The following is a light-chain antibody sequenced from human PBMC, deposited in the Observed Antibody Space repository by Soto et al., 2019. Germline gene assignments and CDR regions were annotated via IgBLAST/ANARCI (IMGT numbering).Light chain of an antibody. J-gene: IGKJ4*01. Sequence: EIVLTQSPGTLSLSPGERATFSCRASQNVRSSYLAWYQQRPGQAPRLLIYGASNRATGIPDRFSGSGSGTDFTLTICSLQSEDSAVYYCQQYDVWPALTFGGGTKVDIK. CDR1: QNVRSSY. V-gene: IGKV3-20*01. CDR2: GAS. CDR3: QQYDVWPALT.